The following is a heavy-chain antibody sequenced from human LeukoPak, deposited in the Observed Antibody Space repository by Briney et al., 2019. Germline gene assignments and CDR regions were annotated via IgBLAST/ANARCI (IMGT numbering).Heavy chain of an antibody. CDR3: ARWFGESPYYYYYYMDV. CDR1: GGCISSYY. D-gene: IGHD3-10*01. V-gene: IGHV4-59*01. CDR2: IYYSGST. J-gene: IGHJ6*03. Sequence: SETLSLTCTVSGGCISSYYWSWIRQPPGKGLEWIGYIYYSGSTNYNPSLKSRVTISVDTSKNQFSLKLSSVTAADTAVYYCARWFGESPYYYYYYMDVWGKGTTVTISS.